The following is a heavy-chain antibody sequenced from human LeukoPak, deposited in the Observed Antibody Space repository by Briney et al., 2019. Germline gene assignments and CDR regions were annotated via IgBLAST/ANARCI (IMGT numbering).Heavy chain of an antibody. D-gene: IGHD6-13*01. CDR2: IYPGDSDT. CDR3: ARPRYSSSWYSSDY. J-gene: IGHJ4*02. Sequence: GGSLQISCKGSGSNFTSYWIGWVRQVPGKGLEWMGIIYPGDSDTRYSPSFQGQVTISADKSISTAYLQWSSLKASDTAMYYCARPRYSSSWYSSDYWGQGTLVTVSS. CDR1: GSNFTSYW. V-gene: IGHV5-51*01.